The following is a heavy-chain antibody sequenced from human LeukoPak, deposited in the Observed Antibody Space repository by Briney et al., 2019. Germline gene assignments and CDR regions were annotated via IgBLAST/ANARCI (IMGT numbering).Heavy chain of an antibody. D-gene: IGHD3-10*01. CDR2: INHSGST. Sequence: SETLSLTCPVSGGSISRSGYYWSWIRQPPGKGLAWIGEINHSGSTNYNPSLKSRVTISVDTSKNQFSLKLSSVTAADTAVYYCARLGYSGSIHYYYYYYMDVWGKGTTVTVSS. CDR1: GGSISRSGYY. J-gene: IGHJ6*03. V-gene: IGHV4-34*01. CDR3: ARLGYSGSIHYYYYYYMDV.